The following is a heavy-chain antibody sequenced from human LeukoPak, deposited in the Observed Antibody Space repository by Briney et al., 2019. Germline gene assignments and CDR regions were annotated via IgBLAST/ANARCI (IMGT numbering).Heavy chain of an antibody. D-gene: IGHD3-22*01. J-gene: IGHJ4*02. V-gene: IGHV4-61*01. CDR1: GGSVNSGSYY. CDR3: ARAVVVVIHTAYYFDY. Sequence: SETLSLTCTVSGGSVNSGSYYWNWIRQPPGKGLEWIGYIYYSGTTKYNPSLKSRVTISVDTSKNQFSLRLSSVTAADTAVYYCARAVVVVIHTAYYFDYWGQGTLVTVSS. CDR2: IYYSGTT.